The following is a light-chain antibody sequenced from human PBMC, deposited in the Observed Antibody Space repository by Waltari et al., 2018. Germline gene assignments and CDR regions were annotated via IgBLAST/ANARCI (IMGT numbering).Light chain of an antibody. CDR2: AAS. CDR3: QKYGRTPRP. V-gene: IGKV3-20*01. CDR1: QSLGNTY. J-gene: IGKJ4*01. Sequence: EIVLTQSPGTLSLSPGESASLSCRASQSLGNTYLAWYQQKPGQAPRLLIFAASRRATGIPDRFSGSGSGTDFTLTISRLEPEDFAVYFCQKYGRTPRPFGGGTKVEI.